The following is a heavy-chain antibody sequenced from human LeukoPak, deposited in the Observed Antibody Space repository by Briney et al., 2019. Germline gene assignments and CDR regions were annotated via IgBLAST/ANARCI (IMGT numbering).Heavy chain of an antibody. J-gene: IGHJ4*02. CDR1: GYSISSGYY. CDR2: IYHSGST. Sequence: SETLSPTCTVSGYSISSGYYWGWIRQPPGKGLEWIGSIYHSGSTYYNPSLKSRVTISVDTSKNQFSLKLSSVTAADTAVYYCARPYSGSYFDYWGQGTLVTVSS. CDR3: ARPYSGSYFDY. D-gene: IGHD1-26*01. V-gene: IGHV4-38-2*02.